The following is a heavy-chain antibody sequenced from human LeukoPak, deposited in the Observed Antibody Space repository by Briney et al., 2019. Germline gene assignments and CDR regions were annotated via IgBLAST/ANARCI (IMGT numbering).Heavy chain of an antibody. CDR2: IYYSGST. CDR1: GGSISSYY. CDR3: SLGSGYELGFFDY. V-gene: IGHV4-59*08. D-gene: IGHD5-12*01. J-gene: IGHJ4*02. Sequence: SETLSLTCTVSGGSISSYYWSWIRQPPGKGLEWIGYIYYSGSTNYNPSLKRRVTISVDTSKNQFSLKLSSVTAADTAVYYCSLGSGYELGFFDYWGQGTLVTVSS.